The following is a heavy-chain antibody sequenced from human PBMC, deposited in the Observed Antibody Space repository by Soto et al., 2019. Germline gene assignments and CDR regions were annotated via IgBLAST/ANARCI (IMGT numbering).Heavy chain of an antibody. J-gene: IGHJ4*02. CDR2: ISAYNGNT. CDR3: ARDVTPPDY. Sequence: GASVKVSCKASGYTFSSYAFSWVRQAPGQGLEWMGWISAYNGNTNNAKKFQGRVTMTTDTSTSTAYMELRSLRSDDTAVYYCARDVTPPDYWGQGTLVTVSS. V-gene: IGHV1-18*01. CDR1: GYTFSSYA.